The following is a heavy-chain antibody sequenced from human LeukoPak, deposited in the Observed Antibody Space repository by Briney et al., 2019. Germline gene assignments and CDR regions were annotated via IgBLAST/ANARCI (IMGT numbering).Heavy chain of an antibody. J-gene: IGHJ4*02. CDR2: INWNGGST. V-gene: IGHV3-20*04. CDR1: GFTFDDYG. Sequence: PGGSLRLSCAACGFTFDDYGMSWVRQAPGKGLEWVSGINWNGGSTGYADSVKGRFTISRDNAKNSLYLQMNSLRAEDTALYYCARASGSYHDFDYWGQGTLVTVSS. CDR3: ARASGSYHDFDY. D-gene: IGHD1-26*01.